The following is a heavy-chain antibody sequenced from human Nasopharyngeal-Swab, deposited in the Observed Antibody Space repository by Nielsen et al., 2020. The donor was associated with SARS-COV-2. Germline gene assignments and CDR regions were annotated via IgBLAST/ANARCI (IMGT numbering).Heavy chain of an antibody. Sequence: GGLRLSCAASGFTFSSYSMNWVRQAPGKGLEWVSSISSSSSYIYYADSVKGRFTISRDNAKNSLYLQMNSLRAEDTAVYYCARDRRPSSGWYSSAFDIWGQGTMVTVSS. D-gene: IGHD6-19*01. V-gene: IGHV3-21*01. J-gene: IGHJ3*02. CDR2: ISSSSSYI. CDR1: GFTFSSYS. CDR3: ARDRRPSSGWYSSAFDI.